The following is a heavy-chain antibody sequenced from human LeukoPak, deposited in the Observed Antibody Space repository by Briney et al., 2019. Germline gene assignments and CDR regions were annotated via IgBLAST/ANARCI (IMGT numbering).Heavy chain of an antibody. V-gene: IGHV4-59*01. CDR2: ISDGGST. CDR3: ARASTTFDD. D-gene: IGHD1-14*01. CDR1: GGAITSYY. Sequence: SETLSLTCSAAGGAITSYYWTWIRQPPGKGLEWIGYISDGGSTNYNASLKSRVSISIDTSKNQFSLKLSSVTAADTAVYFCARASTTFDDWGQGTLVTVSS. J-gene: IGHJ4*02.